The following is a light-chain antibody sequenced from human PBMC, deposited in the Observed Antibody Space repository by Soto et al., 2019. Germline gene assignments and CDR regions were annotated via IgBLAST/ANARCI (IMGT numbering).Light chain of an antibody. CDR2: EVT. V-gene: IGLV2-23*02. Sequence: QSVLTQPASVTGSPGQSIGISCTGTISDIGSYRAVSWYGQDPGKAPKLIIYEVTKRPSGVSDRFSGYRSGGTASLTITGFHSEDEADYHCCSRGCSSPTYDFGTGTKATVL. CDR3: CSRGCSSPTYD. J-gene: IGLJ1*01. CDR1: ISDIGSYRA.